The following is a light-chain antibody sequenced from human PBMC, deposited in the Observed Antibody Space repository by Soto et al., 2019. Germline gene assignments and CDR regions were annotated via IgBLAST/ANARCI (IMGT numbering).Light chain of an antibody. V-gene: IGKV3-15*01. Sequence: EIVMTQSPATLSVSPGETATLSCRASESVSNNLAWYQQESGQPPRLLIYGASTRATGLSVRFSGSGSGTKFTLTITSLKSEDFAVYYCQQYSKWPLTFGPGTKVDIK. CDR1: ESVSNN. CDR2: GAS. CDR3: QQYSKWPLT. J-gene: IGKJ3*01.